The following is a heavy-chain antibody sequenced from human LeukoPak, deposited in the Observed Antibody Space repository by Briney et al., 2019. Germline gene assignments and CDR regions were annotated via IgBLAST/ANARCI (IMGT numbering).Heavy chain of an antibody. CDR3: ARAPPYSSGWIYFDY. J-gene: IGHJ4*02. Sequence: PSQTLSLTCTVSGDSVSSGSNYWSWIRQPPGKGLEWIGYIYYSGSTNYNPSLKSRVTISVDTSKNQFSLKLSSVTAADTAVYYCARAPPYSSGWIYFDYWGQGTLVTVSS. CDR2: IYYSGST. D-gene: IGHD6-19*01. V-gene: IGHV4-61*01. CDR1: GDSVSSGSNY.